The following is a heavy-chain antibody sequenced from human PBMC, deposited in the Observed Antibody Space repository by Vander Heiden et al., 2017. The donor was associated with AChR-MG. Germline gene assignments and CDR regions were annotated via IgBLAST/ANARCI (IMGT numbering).Heavy chain of an antibody. CDR2: FYSSGNT. Sequence: QLQLQESGPGLVKPSETLSLTCTVPGGSISSSSYYWGWIRQPPGKGLEWIGSFYSSGNTYYNPSLKSRVTISLDTSKNQFSLNLNSVTAADTAVFYCARLGTGTPYWGQGTLVTVSS. CDR1: GGSISSSSYY. D-gene: IGHD1-1*01. V-gene: IGHV4-39*01. J-gene: IGHJ4*02. CDR3: ARLGTGTPY.